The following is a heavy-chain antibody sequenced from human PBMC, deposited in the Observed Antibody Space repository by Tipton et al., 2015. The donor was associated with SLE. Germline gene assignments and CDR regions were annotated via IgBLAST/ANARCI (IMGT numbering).Heavy chain of an antibody. CDR2: ISYDGSNK. CDR1: GFTFSTYA. V-gene: IGHV3-30*04. CDR3: ARDLILQQLDS. J-gene: IGHJ4*02. Sequence: SLRLSCAASGFTFSTYAMHWARQAPGKGLEWVALISYDGSNKYYADSVKGRFTISRDNSKNTVCLQMNSLRGEDTAVYYCARDLILQQLDSWGQGTLVTLSS. D-gene: IGHD6-13*01.